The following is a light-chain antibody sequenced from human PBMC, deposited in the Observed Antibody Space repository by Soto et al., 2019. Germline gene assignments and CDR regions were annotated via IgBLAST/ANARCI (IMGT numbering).Light chain of an antibody. CDR2: GAS. V-gene: IGKV3-20*01. CDR3: QQYQNSPRT. CDR1: QSVSSSY. J-gene: IGKJ5*01. Sequence: EIVLTPSPGTLSLSPGERATLSCRASQSVSSSYLAWYQQKPGQAPRLLIYGASSRATGIPDRFSGSGSGTDFTLTISRLEPEDFAVYYCQQYQNSPRTFGQGTRLEIK.